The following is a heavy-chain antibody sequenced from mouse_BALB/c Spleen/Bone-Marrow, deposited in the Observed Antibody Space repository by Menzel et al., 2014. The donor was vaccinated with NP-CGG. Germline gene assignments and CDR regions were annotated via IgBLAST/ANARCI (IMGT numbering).Heavy chain of an antibody. Sequence: EVQLQQSGGGLVQPKGSLKLSCAASGFTFNIYAMNWVRQAPRKGLEWVARISSKSTNYTTCYADSVKDRFTISSDDSQSMLYLQMNSLKTEDTAIYYCVRQDYDYPMDYWGQGTSVTVSS. CDR1: GFTFNIYA. J-gene: IGHJ4*01. D-gene: IGHD2-4*01. V-gene: IGHV10-1*01. CDR2: ISSKSTNYTT. CDR3: VRQDYDYPMDY.